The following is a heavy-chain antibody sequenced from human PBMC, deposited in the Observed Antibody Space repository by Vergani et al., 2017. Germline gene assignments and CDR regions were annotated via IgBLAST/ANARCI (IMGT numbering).Heavy chain of an antibody. CDR1: GGSISSYY. J-gene: IGHJ4*02. D-gene: IGHD3-16*01. V-gene: IGHV4-59*01. CDR3: ARDWGY. CDR2: IYYSGST. Sequence: QVQLQESGPGLVKPSETLSLTCTVSGGSISSYYWSWIRQPPGKGLEWIGYIYYSGSTNYNPSLKSRVTISVDTSKNQFSLKLSSVTAADTAVYYRARDWGYWGQGTLVTVSS.